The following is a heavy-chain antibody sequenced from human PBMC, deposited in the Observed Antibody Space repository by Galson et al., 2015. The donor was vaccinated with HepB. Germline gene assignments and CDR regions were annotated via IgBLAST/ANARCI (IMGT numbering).Heavy chain of an antibody. CDR3: ARVPGGTTVPYYYYMDV. Sequence: QSGAEVKKPGESLRISCKGSGYSFTSYWISWVRQMPGKGPEWMGRIDPSDSYTNYSPSFQGHVTISADKSISTAYLQWSSLKASDTAMYYCARVPGGTTVPYYYYMDVWGKGTTVTVSS. V-gene: IGHV5-10-1*01. CDR1: GYSFTSYW. CDR2: IDPSDSYT. J-gene: IGHJ6*03. D-gene: IGHD4-11*01.